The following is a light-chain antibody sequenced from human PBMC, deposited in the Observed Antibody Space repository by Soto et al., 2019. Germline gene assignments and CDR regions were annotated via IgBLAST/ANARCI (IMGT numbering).Light chain of an antibody. CDR2: EDN. CDR1: SGSIASNY. CDR3: QSYDATNQV. V-gene: IGLV6-57*01. J-gene: IGLJ3*02. Sequence: NFMLTQPHSVSESPGKTVIISCTCSSGSIASNYVQWYQQRPGSSPTTVIYEDNQRPSGVPDRFSGSIDSSSNSASLTISGLETEDEADYYCQSYDATNQVFGGGTKLTV.